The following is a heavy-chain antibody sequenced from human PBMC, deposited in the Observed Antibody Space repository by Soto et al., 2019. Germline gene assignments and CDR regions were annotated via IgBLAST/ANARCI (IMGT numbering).Heavy chain of an antibody. Sequence: QVPLVQSGAEVKKPGSSVTVSCKASGGTFSSYAIHWVRQAPGQGLEWMGGIIPMYGPAKYAPRFQGRVTITADKSRTTVYMELTSLTSQDTAVYYCAGVTSMVRGVIDNWFDPWGHGSLVTASS. CDR3: AGVTSMVRGVIDNWFDP. D-gene: IGHD3-10*01. J-gene: IGHJ5*02. V-gene: IGHV1-69*06. CDR2: IIPMYGPA. CDR1: GGTFSSYA.